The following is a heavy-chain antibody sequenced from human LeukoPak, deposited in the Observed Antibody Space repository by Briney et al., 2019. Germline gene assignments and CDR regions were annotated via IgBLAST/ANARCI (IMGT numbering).Heavy chain of an antibody. CDR3: ASGFYGAGHFDDDVFDI. Sequence: ASVKVSCKVSGYSLSELSIHWVRQVPGTGFTWMGGFDPEDVEIVYAQSFQGRVTMTEDTSTDTAYMELSRLTSEDTAVYYCASGFYGAGHFDDDVFDIWGQGTLVTVSS. D-gene: IGHD4/OR15-4a*01. V-gene: IGHV1-24*01. J-gene: IGHJ3*02. CDR1: GYSLSELS. CDR2: FDPEDVEI.